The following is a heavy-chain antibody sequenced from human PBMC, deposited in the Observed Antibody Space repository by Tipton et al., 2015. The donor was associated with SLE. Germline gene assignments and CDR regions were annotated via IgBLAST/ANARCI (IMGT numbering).Heavy chain of an antibody. CDR2: IYHSGST. V-gene: IGHV4-38-2*01. J-gene: IGHJ4*02. CDR3: AMLRFLDHNYFDY. Sequence: TLSLTCAVYGGSFSGYYWGWIRQPPGKGLEWIGSIYHSGSTYYNPSLKSRVTISVDTSKNQFSLKLSSVTAADTAVYYCAMLRFLDHNYFDYWGQGTLVTVSS. D-gene: IGHD3-3*01. CDR1: GGSFSGYY.